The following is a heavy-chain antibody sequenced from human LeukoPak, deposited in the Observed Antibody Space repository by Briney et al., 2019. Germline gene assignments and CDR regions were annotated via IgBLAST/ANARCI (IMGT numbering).Heavy chain of an antibody. D-gene: IGHD6-6*01. CDR3: ARGRADASSDGFDT. Sequence: SETLSLTCAVSGYSISSGYYWGWIRQPPGKGLEWIGSIYHSGSTYYTQSLKGRVTISVDTSTNQFSLELSSVTADDTAVYYCARGRADASSDGFDTWGQGTTVTVSS. CDR1: GYSISSGYY. V-gene: IGHV4-38-2*01. J-gene: IGHJ3*02. CDR2: IYHSGST.